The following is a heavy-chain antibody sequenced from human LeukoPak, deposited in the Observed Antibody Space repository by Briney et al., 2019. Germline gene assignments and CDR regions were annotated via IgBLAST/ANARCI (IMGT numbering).Heavy chain of an antibody. V-gene: IGHV4-4*07. CDR1: GGSISSYY. CDR2: IYTSGST. Sequence: PSETLSLTCTVSGGSISSYYWSWIRQPAGKGLEWIGRIYTSGSTYYNPSLKSRVTISVDTSKNQFSLKLSSVTAADTAVYYCARESGLRFLEWWSENWFDPWGQGTLVTVSS. CDR3: ARESGLRFLEWWSENWFDP. J-gene: IGHJ5*02. D-gene: IGHD3-3*01.